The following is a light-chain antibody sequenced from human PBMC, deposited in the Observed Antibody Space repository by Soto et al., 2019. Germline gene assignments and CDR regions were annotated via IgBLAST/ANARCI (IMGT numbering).Light chain of an antibody. CDR1: QSVSSY. Sequence: EIVLTYSPATLSLSPVEVATRSFRASQSVSSYLAWYQQKPGQSPRLLIYAASSRATGIPDRFSGGGSGTDFSLTISRLDPEDFAVYYCQQYSSSPITFGQGTRLEI. CDR3: QQYSSSPIT. J-gene: IGKJ5*01. CDR2: AAS. V-gene: IGKV3-20*01.